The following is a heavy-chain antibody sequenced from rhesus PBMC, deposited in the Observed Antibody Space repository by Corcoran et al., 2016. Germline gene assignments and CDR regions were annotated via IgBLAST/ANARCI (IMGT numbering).Heavy chain of an antibody. D-gene: IGHD2-27*01. CDR2: IHGNEGLT. CDR3: ARYYRSDRSSYHYRFDV. V-gene: IGHV4-80*01. Sequence: QVQLQESGPGLVKPSETLSLTCVVSGDSLSNHWWSWIRQSPEKGLEGIGEIHGNEGLTTLHVFLQSRVTISRDAAKILFSLTLDSVTAADTAMYFCARYYRSDRSSYHYRFDVWGPGVLVTVSS. CDR1: GDSLSNHW. J-gene: IGHJ5-1*01.